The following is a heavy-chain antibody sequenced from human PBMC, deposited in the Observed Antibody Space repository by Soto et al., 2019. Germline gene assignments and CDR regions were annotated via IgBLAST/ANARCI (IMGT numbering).Heavy chain of an antibody. J-gene: IGHJ4*02. Sequence: TLCLTCIVSGGSISSGGYYWSWIRQHPGKGLEWIGYIYYSGSTYYNPPLKSRVTISVDTSKNQFSLRLNSVTASDSAVFYCARHPRQGRLDYFDYWGQGTLVTVSS. CDR3: ARHPRQGRLDYFDY. CDR2: IYYSGST. CDR1: GGSISSGGYY. V-gene: IGHV4-31*03.